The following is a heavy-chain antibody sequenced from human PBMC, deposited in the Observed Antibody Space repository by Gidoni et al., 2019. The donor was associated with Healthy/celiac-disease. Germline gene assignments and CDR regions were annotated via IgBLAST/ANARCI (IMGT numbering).Heavy chain of an antibody. CDR3: TTDRPQLAYYYYGMDV. J-gene: IGHJ6*02. CDR2: IKSKTDGGKT. CDR1: GFTFSNAC. D-gene: IGHD2-2*01. V-gene: IGHV3-15*01. Sequence: EVQLVESGGGLVKPGGSLRLSCAASGFTFSNACMSWVRQAPGKGLEWVGRIKSKTDGGKTDYAAPVKGRFTISRDDSKNTLYLQMNSLKTEDTAVYYCTTDRPQLAYYYYGMDVWGQGTTVTVSS.